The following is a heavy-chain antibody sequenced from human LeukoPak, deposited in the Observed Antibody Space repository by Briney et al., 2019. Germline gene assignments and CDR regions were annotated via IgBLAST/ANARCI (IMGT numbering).Heavy chain of an antibody. CDR2: ISGSGGST. CDR3: AKGYSSGSQYFDY. V-gene: IGHV3-23*01. J-gene: IGHJ4*02. D-gene: IGHD6-19*01. CDR1: GFTFSSYA. Sequence: GGSLRLSSAAPGFTFSSYAMSWVRQAPGKGLEWVSAISGSGGSTYYADSVKGRFTISRDNSKNTLYLQMNSLRAEDTAVYYCAKGYSSGSQYFDYWGQGTLVTVSS.